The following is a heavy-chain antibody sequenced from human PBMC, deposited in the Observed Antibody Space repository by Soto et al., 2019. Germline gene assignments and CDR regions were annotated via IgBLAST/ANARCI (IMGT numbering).Heavy chain of an antibody. CDR2: IYHSGST. Sequence: SETLSLTCAVSGGSISSGGYSWSWIRQPPGKGLEWIGYIYHSGSTYYNPSLKSRVTISVDRSKNQFSLKRSSVTAADTAVYYCARAGGLGAVAADYWGQGTLVTV. V-gene: IGHV4-30-2*01. CDR1: GGSISSGGYS. J-gene: IGHJ4*02. CDR3: ARAGGLGAVAADY. D-gene: IGHD6-19*01.